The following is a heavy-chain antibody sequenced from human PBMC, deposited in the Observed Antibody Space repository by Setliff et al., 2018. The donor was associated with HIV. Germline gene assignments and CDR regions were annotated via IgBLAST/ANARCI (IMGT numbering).Heavy chain of an antibody. CDR2: ISSSGSTI. D-gene: IGHD6-13*01. J-gene: IGHJ4*02. CDR1: GFTFSDYY. CDR3: ARSRIAAAGTVDY. V-gene: IGHV3-11*01. Sequence: AGGSLRLSCAASGFTFSDYYMSWIRQAPGKGLEWVSYISSSGSTIYYADSVKGRFTISRDNAKNSLYLQMNSLRAEDTAVYYCARSRIAAAGTVDYWGQGTLVTVSS.